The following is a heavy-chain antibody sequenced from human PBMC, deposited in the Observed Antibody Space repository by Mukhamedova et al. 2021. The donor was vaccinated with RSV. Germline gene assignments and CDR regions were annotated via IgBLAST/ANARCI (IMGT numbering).Heavy chain of an antibody. CDR3: PRENGGDGPKSYY. D-gene: IGHD5-24*01. Sequence: GGIRQPPGKGLEGIGGIYYSGSTYYNPSLKGRVTISVDPSKNQFSLKLRLVTAAVPPVYYCPRENGGDGPKSYYWGQGTRVTVS. CDR2: IYYSGST. J-gene: IGHJ4*02. V-gene: IGHV4-39*07.